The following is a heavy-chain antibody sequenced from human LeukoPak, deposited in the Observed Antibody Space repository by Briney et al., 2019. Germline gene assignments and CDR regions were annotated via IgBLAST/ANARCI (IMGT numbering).Heavy chain of an antibody. CDR1: GGTFSSYA. V-gene: IGHV1-69*01. CDR3: ARRHYDFSTLDY. CDR2: IIPIFGTA. J-gene: IGHJ4*02. Sequence: SVKVSCKASGGTFSSYAISWVRQAPGQGLEWMGGIIPIFGTANYAQKFQGRVTITADESTSTAYMELSSLRSEDTAVYYCARRHYDFSTLDYWGQGTLVTVSS. D-gene: IGHD3-3*01.